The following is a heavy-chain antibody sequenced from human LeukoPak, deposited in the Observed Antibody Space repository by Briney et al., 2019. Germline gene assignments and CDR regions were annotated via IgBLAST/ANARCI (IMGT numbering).Heavy chain of an antibody. CDR1: GFTFGDYA. J-gene: IGHJ4*02. V-gene: IGHV3-49*05. Sequence: KSGGSLRLSCTASGFTFGDYAMSWFRQAPGKGLEWVGFIRSKAYGGTTEYAASVKGRFTISRDDSKSIAYLQMNSLKTEDTAVYYCTRVRDDSSGYPYRPYYFDYWGQGTLVTVSS. D-gene: IGHD3-22*01. CDR3: TRVRDDSSGYPYRPYYFDY. CDR2: IRSKAYGGTT.